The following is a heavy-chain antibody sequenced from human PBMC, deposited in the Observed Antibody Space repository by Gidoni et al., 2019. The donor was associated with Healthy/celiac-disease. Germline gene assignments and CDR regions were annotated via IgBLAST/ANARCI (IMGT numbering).Heavy chain of an antibody. V-gene: IGHV4-34*01. CDR1: GGSFSGYY. J-gene: IGHJ4*02. Sequence: QVQLQQWGAGLLKPSETLSLTCAVYGGSFSGYYWSWIRQPPGKGLAWIGEINHSGSTNYNPSLKSRVTISVDTSKNQFSLKLSSVTAADTAVYYCARGQGPSIAARPCPAFDYWGQGTLVTVSS. D-gene: IGHD6-6*01. CDR3: ARGQGPSIAARPCPAFDY. CDR2: INHSGST.